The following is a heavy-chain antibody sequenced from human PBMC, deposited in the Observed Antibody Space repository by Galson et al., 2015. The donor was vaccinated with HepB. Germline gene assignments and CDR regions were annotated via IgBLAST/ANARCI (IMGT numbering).Heavy chain of an antibody. V-gene: IGHV4-39*01. CDR3: VRQLTLADIFDY. CDR2: IYYSGST. D-gene: IGHD3-16*01. J-gene: IGHJ4*02. CDR1: GGSISSSSYY. Sequence: ETLSLTCTVSGGSISSSSYYWGWIRQPPGKGLEWIGSIYYSGSTYHNPSLKSRVTISVDMSKNQFSLKLSSVTAADTAVYYCVRQLTLADIFDYWGQGTPVTVSS.